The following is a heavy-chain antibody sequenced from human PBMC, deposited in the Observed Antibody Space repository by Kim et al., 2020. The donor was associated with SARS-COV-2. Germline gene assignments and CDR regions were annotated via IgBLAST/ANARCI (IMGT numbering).Heavy chain of an antibody. CDR3: AKTNGGLWGAVKEIDY. J-gene: IGHJ4*02. Sequence: GGSLRLSCAASGFTFSSYAMSWVRQAPGKGLEWVSAISGSGGSTYYADSVKGRFTISRDNSKNTLYLQMNSLRAEDTAVYYCAKTNGGLWGAVKEIDYWGQGTLVTVSS. D-gene: IGHD3-16*01. V-gene: IGHV3-23*01. CDR1: GFTFSSYA. CDR2: ISGSGGST.